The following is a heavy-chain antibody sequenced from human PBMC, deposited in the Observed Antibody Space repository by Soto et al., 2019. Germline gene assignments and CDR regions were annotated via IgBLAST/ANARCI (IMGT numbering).Heavy chain of an antibody. J-gene: IGHJ4*02. D-gene: IGHD3-3*01. V-gene: IGHV3-23*01. CDR3: AKVSGITLFGVVITTFDY. CDR1: GFTFSSYA. CDR2: ISGSGGST. Sequence: EVQLLESGGGLVQPGGSLRLSCAASGFTFSSYAMSWVRQAPGKGLEWVSAISGSGGSTYYADSVKGRFTISRDNSKNTLYLQMNSLRAEDTAVYYCAKVSGITLFGVVITTFDYWGQGTLVTVSS.